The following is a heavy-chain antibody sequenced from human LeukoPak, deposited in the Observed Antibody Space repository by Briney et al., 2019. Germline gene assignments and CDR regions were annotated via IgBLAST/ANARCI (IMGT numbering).Heavy chain of an antibody. Sequence: GGSLRLSCAASGFTFNNYAMSGVRQAPGKGLEGGSSMSGSGGSAYYADSVKGRFTISRDNSENTLYLQMNSLRAEDTAVYYCAKGLGSGWYDFAYWGQGTLVTVSS. D-gene: IGHD6-19*01. J-gene: IGHJ4*02. V-gene: IGHV3-23*01. CDR2: MSGSGGSA. CDR3: AKGLGSGWYDFAY. CDR1: GFTFNNYA.